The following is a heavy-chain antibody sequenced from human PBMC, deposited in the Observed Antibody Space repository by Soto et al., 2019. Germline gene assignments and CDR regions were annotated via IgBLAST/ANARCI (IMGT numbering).Heavy chain of an antibody. J-gene: IGHJ6*02. Sequence: QVQLVESGGGVVQPGRSLRLSCAASGFTFSSYGMHWVRQAPGKGLEWVAVISYDGSNKYYADSVKGRFTISRDNSKNTLYLQMNSLRAEDTAVYYCAKSPIVAARPYYYYGMDVWGQGTTVTVSS. V-gene: IGHV3-30*18. CDR1: GFTFSSYG. CDR2: ISYDGSNK. D-gene: IGHD6-6*01. CDR3: AKSPIVAARPYYYYGMDV.